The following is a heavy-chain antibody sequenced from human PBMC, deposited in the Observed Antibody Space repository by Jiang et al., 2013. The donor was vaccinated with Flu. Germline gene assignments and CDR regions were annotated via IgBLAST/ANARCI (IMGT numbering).Heavy chain of an antibody. V-gene: IGHV1-2*04. CDR3: ARDYANAVGY. CDR1: GYTFTGYY. J-gene: IGHJ4*02. D-gene: IGHD3-16*01. Sequence: KVSCKASGYTFTGYYMHWGATGPPGQGLEWMGWINPNSGGTNYAQKFQGWVTMTRDTSISTAYMELSRLRSDDTAVYYCARDYANAVGYWGQGTLVTVSS. CDR2: INPNSGGT.